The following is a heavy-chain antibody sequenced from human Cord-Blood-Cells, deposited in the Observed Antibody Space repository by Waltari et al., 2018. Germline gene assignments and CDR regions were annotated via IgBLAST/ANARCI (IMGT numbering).Heavy chain of an antibody. CDR1: GFPFSSYW. J-gene: IGHJ4*02. CDR3: ARSRDYYFDY. Sequence: VQLVESGGGLVQPGGSLRLSCAASGFPFSSYWMSWVRQAPGKGLEWVANIKQDGSEKYYVDSVKGRFTISRDNAKNSLYLQMNSLRAEDTAVYYCARSRDYYFDYWGQGTLVTVSS. CDR2: IKQDGSEK. V-gene: IGHV3-7*01.